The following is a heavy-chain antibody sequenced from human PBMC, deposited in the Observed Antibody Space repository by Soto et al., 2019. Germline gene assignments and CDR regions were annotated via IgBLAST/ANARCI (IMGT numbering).Heavy chain of an antibody. V-gene: IGHV1-18*01. CDR3: ARIGHDFWSGYYMGNYYYYGMDV. Sequence: QVQLVQSGAEVKKPGASVKVSCKASGYTFTSYGISWVRQAPGQGLEWMGWISAYNGNTNYAQKLQGRVTMTTDTSTSTAYMELRSLRYDDTAVYYCARIGHDFWSGYYMGNYYYYGMDVWGQGTTVTVSS. J-gene: IGHJ6*02. CDR1: GYTFTSYG. D-gene: IGHD3-3*01. CDR2: ISAYNGNT.